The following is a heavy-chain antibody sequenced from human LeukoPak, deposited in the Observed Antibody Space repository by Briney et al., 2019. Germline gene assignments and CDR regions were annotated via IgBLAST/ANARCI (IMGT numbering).Heavy chain of an antibody. Sequence: GGSLRLSCAASGFTFSSYWMTWVRQAPGKGLEWVANINQDGSEKYHVDSVRGRFTISRDNAKNSLYLQMDSLEAEDTAVYYCAKFGRIAAAGDFDYWGQGTLVTVSS. V-gene: IGHV3-7*01. CDR2: INQDGSEK. CDR1: GFTFSSYW. J-gene: IGHJ4*02. D-gene: IGHD6-13*01. CDR3: AKFGRIAAAGDFDY.